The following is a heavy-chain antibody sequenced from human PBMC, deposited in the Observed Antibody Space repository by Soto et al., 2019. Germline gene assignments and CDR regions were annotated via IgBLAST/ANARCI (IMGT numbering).Heavy chain of an antibody. CDR3: ARDLGDYGDYAWVNVFDP. CDR2: IWYDGSNK. V-gene: IGHV3-33*01. D-gene: IGHD4-17*01. CDR1: GFTFSSYG. J-gene: IGHJ5*02. Sequence: GGSLRLSCAASGFTFSSYGMHWVRQAPGKGLEWVAVIWYDGSNKYYADSVKGRFTISRDNSKNTLYLQMNSLRAEDTAVYYCARDLGDYGDYAWVNVFDPWGQGTLVTVSS.